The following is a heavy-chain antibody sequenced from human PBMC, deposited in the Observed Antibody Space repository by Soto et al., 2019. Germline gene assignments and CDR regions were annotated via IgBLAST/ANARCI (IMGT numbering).Heavy chain of an antibody. V-gene: IGHV3-15*01. CDR3: TKVGEGNVLNF. Sequence: EVQLVESEGGLVEPGGSLRLSCAASGFTFRDAWMTWVRQAPGKGLEWVGRIKAKSDGGTAVYAAPVQGRFTISRDDSKNTVYLQMDSLKTEDTAVYYCTKVGEGNVLNFWGQGTLVNVSS. CDR1: GFTFRDAW. D-gene: IGHD1-1*01. J-gene: IGHJ4*02. CDR2: IKAKSDGGTA.